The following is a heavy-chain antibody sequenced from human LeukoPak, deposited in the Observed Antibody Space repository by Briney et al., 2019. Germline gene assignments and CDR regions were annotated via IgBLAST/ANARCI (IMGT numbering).Heavy chain of an antibody. J-gene: IGHJ4*02. CDR2: IKRKIDGGTT. D-gene: IGHD3-10*01. Sequence: GGSLRLSCVASGFTFSSAWMNWVRQAPGKGLEWVGRIKRKIDGGTTDYAAPVKGRFTISRDDSKNTLYLQMNSLRAEDTAVYYCARDPLWLGEFETDYWGQGTLVTVSS. CDR3: ARDPLWLGEFETDY. V-gene: IGHV3-15*07. CDR1: GFTFSSAW.